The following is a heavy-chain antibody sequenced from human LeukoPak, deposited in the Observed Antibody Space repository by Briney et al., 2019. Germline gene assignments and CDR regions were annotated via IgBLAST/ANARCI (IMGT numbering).Heavy chain of an antibody. CDR2: FDPEDGET. Sequence: ASVKVSCKVSGYTLTELSMHWVRQAPGKGLEWMGGFDPEDGETIYAQKFQGRVTMTEDTSTDTAYMELSSLRSEGTAVYYCATDINRDYYDSSGYSNAFDIWGQGTMVTVSS. J-gene: IGHJ3*02. CDR1: GYTLTELS. CDR3: ATDINRDYYDSSGYSNAFDI. V-gene: IGHV1-24*01. D-gene: IGHD3-22*01.